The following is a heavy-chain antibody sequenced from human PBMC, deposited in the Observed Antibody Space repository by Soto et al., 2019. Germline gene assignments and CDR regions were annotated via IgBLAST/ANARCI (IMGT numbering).Heavy chain of an antibody. J-gene: IGHJ5*02. D-gene: IGHD3-22*01. V-gene: IGHV3-23*01. CDR3: AKGPTMIVVVTDIGSGIDP. CDR2: ISGSGGST. CDR1: GFTFSSYA. Sequence: GGSLRLSCAASGFTFSSYAMSWVRQAPGKGLGWVSAISGSGGSTYYADSVKGRFTISRDNSKNTLYLQMNSLRAEDTAVYYCAKGPTMIVVVTDIGSGIDPWGQGTLVTVSS.